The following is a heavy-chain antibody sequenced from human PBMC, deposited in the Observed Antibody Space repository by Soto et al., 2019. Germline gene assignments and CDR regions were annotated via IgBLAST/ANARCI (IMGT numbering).Heavy chain of an antibody. CDR3: AREGIAAAGPFDY. J-gene: IGHJ4*02. Sequence: GGSLRLSCAASGFTFSSYCMHWVRQAPGKGLEWVAVIWYDGSNKYYADSVKGRFTISRDNSKNTLYLQMNSLRAEDTAVYYCAREGIAAAGPFDYWGQGTLVTVSS. V-gene: IGHV3-33*01. D-gene: IGHD6-13*01. CDR2: IWYDGSNK. CDR1: GFTFSSYC.